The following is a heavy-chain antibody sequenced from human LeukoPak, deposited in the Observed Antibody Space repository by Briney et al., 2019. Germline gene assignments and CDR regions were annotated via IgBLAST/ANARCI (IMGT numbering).Heavy chain of an antibody. CDR2: IDHSGST. CDR3: AREVYSYGPQDY. Sequence: SETLSLTCAVYGGSFSGYYWSWIRQPPGKGLEWIGEIDHSGSTNYNPSLKSRVTISVDTSKNQFSLKLSSVTAADTAVYYCAREVYSYGPQDYWGQGTLVTVSS. V-gene: IGHV4-34*01. CDR1: GGSFSGYY. J-gene: IGHJ4*02. D-gene: IGHD5-18*01.